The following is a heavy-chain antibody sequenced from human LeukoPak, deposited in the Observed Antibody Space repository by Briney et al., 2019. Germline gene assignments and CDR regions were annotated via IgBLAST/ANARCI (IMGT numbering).Heavy chain of an antibody. CDR1: GYTFYSYG. Sequence: ASVKVSCKASGYTFYSYGISWVRQAPGQGLEWMAWISVYNDNRRYAQNFQGRVTLTTDKSTGTAYMELRSLKSDDTATYYCVRDGRFEYSHFYYFDYWGQGTQVTVSS. J-gene: IGHJ4*02. D-gene: IGHD5-12*01. V-gene: IGHV1-18*01. CDR3: VRDGRFEYSHFYYFDY. CDR2: ISVYNDNR.